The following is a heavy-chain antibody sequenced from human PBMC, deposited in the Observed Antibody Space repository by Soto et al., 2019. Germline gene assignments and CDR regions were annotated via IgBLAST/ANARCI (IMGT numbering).Heavy chain of an antibody. Sequence: GASGKVSCKAAGVTFSSYAISCVRQAPGQGLEWMGGIIPIFGTANYSQKFQGRVTITADKSTSTAYMELSSLRSEDTAVYYCASIPLAARPTTNDYWGQGTLVTVSS. J-gene: IGHJ4*02. CDR1: GVTFSSYA. D-gene: IGHD6-6*01. CDR3: ASIPLAARPTTNDY. V-gene: IGHV1-69*06. CDR2: IIPIFGTA.